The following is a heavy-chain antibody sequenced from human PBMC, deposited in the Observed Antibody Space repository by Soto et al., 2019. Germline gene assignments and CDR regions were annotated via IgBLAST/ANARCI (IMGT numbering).Heavy chain of an antibody. CDR2: IYYSGST. CDR1: GGSISSSSYY. Sequence: SETLSLTCTVSGGSISSSSYYWGWIRQPPGKGLEWIGSIYYSGSTYYNPSLKSRVTISVDTSKNQFSLKLSSVTAADTAVYYCVRRVRFRVEISNYYGMDVWGQGTTVTVSS. CDR3: VRRVRFRVEISNYYGMDV. V-gene: IGHV4-39*01. J-gene: IGHJ6*02. D-gene: IGHD3-16*02.